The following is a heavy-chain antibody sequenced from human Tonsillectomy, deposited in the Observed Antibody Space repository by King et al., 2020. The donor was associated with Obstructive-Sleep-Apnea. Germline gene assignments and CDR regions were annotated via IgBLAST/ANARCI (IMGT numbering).Heavy chain of an antibody. CDR1: GFTFSGSA. Sequence: DVQLVESGGGLVQPGGSLKLSCAASGFTFSGSAMDWVRQASGKGLEWVGRIRSKANSYATEYGASVKGRFTISRDDSKNTAYLQMNSLKTEDTAVYYCTRPHLCRGGDCYSLSGYYYGMDAWGQGTTVTVSS. V-gene: IGHV3-73*01. J-gene: IGHJ6*02. D-gene: IGHD2-15*01. CDR3: TRPHLCRGGDCYSLSGYYYGMDA. CDR2: IRSKANSYAT.